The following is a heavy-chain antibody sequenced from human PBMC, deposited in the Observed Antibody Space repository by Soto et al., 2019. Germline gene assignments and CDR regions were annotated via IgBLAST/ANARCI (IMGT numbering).Heavy chain of an antibody. V-gene: IGHV3-74*01. CDR2: INSDGSST. CDR1: GFTYSSYW. D-gene: IGHD5-12*01. CDR3: ARGEMATIWRVGY. Sequence: EVQLVESGGGLVQPGGSLRLSCAASGFTYSSYWMHWVRQAPGKGLVWVSRINSDGSSTTYADSVKGRFTISRDNAKNTLYLQMNSLRAEDTASYSWARGEMATIWRVGYWGQGTLVTVSS. J-gene: IGHJ4*02.